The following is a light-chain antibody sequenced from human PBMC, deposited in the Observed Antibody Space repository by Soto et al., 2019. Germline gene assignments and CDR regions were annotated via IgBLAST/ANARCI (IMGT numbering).Light chain of an antibody. CDR1: QDINSY. Sequence: DIPLTQSPSFLSASVGARVTITCRASQDINSYLAWYQQKPGKAPTLLIYAASTLQSAVPSRFSGGGSGTEFTLTISGLQPEDFATCYCQQLSPYPRTFGQGTRV. CDR3: QQLSPYPRT. CDR2: AAS. V-gene: IGKV1-9*01. J-gene: IGKJ1*01.